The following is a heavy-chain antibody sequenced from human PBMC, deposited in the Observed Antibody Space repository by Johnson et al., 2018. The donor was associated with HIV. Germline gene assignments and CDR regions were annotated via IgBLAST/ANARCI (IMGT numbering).Heavy chain of an antibody. V-gene: IGHV3-23*04. CDR1: GFTFSSYA. J-gene: IGHJ3*02. CDR3: ARDEVAGAFDI. Sequence: VQLVESGGGLVQPGRSLRLSCAASGFTFSSYAVSWVRQAPGKGLEWVSSLSGGSTYYADSVKGRFTISRDNSKNTLYLQMNSLRAEDTAVYYCARDEVAGAFDIWGQGTMVTVSS. CDR2: LSGGST.